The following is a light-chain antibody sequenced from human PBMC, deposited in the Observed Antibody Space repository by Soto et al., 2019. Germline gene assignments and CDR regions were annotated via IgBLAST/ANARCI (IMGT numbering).Light chain of an antibody. CDR1: QSVSSY. CDR3: QHRSNWPPLT. CDR2: DAS. J-gene: IGKJ4*01. V-gene: IGKV3-11*01. Sequence: EIVLTQSPATLSLSPGERATLSCRASQSVSSYLAWYQQKPGQAPRLLIYDASNRATGIPARFSGNGSGTDFTLTISSLEPEDFAVYYCQHRSNWPPLTFGGGTKVEIK.